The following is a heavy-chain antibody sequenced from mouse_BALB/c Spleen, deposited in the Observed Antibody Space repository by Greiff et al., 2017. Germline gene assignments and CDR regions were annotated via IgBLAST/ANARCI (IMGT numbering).Heavy chain of an antibody. CDR1: GYSFTSGYF. Sequence: EVQLQESGPGLVKPSQSLSLSCSVTGYSFTSGYFWNWIRQSPGNKLEWMGFISYDGSNNYNPSLKNRTSITRDTATNQCSLQLNPVTTEDTATEDCARGSYGSFCWYFDVWGAGTTVTVSS. J-gene: IGHJ1*01. D-gene: IGHD1-1*02. V-gene: IGHV3-6*02. CDR2: ISYDGSN. CDR3: ARGSYGSFCWYFDV.